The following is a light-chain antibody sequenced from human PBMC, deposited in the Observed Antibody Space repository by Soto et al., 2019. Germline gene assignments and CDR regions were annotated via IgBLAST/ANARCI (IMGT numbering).Light chain of an antibody. J-gene: IGKJ2*01. CDR2: GAS. CDR1: QTIRNN. Sequence: EIVMTQSPATLSVSPGERATLSCRASQTIRNNLAWYQLRPGQAPRLLIFGASTRATGFPARFSESGSGTEFTLTISSLQSEDFAVYYCQQYIYWPYTFGQGTKVEIK. V-gene: IGKV3-15*01. CDR3: QQYIYWPYT.